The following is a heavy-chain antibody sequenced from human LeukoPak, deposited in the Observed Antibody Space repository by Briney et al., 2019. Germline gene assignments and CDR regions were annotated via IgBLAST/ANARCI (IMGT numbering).Heavy chain of an antibody. CDR2: INPNSGGT. D-gene: IGHD4-17*01. CDR1: GYTFTGYY. CDR3: ASRFHGDHEPYYFDY. J-gene: IGHJ4*02. V-gene: IGHV1-2*02. Sequence: ASVKVSCKASGYTFTGYYMHWVRQAPGQGLEWMGWINPNSGGTNYAQKFQGRVTMTRDTSISTAYMELSRLRSDDTAMYYCASRFHGDHEPYYFDYWGQGTLVTVSS.